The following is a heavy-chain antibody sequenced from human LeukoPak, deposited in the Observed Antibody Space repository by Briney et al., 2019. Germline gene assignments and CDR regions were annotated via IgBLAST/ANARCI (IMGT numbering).Heavy chain of an antibody. V-gene: IGHV4-59*01. CDR2: IYYSGST. Sequence: KPSETLSLTCTVSGGSINNYYWSWIRQPPGKGLEWIGYIYYSGSTNYNPSLKSRVTISLDTSKNQFSLKLSSVTAADTAVYYCARDRCSSRSCYLTITQKGYFDLWGHGTVVTVSS. D-gene: IGHD2-2*01. CDR1: GGSINNYY. J-gene: IGHJ2*01. CDR3: ARDRCSSRSCYLTITQKGYFDL.